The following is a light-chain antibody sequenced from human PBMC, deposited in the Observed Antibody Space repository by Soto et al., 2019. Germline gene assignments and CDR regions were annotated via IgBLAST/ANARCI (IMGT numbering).Light chain of an antibody. V-gene: IGLV4-69*01. CDR2: LNSDGSH. J-gene: IGLJ2*01. Sequence: QAVLTQSPSASASLGASVKLTCTLSSGHSSYAIAWHQQQPEKGPRYLMTLNSDGSHSKGDGIPDRFSGSSSGAERYLTISSLQSEDEADYYCQIWGTGVVFGGGTKLTVL. CDR3: QIWGTGVV. CDR1: SGHSSYA.